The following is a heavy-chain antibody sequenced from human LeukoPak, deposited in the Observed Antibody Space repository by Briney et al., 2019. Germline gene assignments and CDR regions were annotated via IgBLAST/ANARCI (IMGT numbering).Heavy chain of an antibody. CDR3: ASFVCSGGSCYFGY. V-gene: IGHV4-61*05. CDR2: IYTSGST. CDR1: GDSIRSSTYY. J-gene: IGHJ4*02. Sequence: SETLSLTCTVSGDSIRSSTYYWGWIRQPPGKGLEWIGRIYTSGSTNYNPSLKSRVTMSVDTSKNQFSLKLSSVTAADTAVYYCASFVCSGGSCYFGYWGQGTLVTVSS. D-gene: IGHD2-15*01.